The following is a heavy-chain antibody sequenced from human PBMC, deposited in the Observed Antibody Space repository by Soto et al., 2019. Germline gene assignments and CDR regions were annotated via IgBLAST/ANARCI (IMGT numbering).Heavy chain of an antibody. J-gene: IGHJ6*02. CDR1: GGSIISGGSY. CDR3: ARDDLTGYYGFDV. Sequence: QVQLQESGPGLVKPSQTVSLTCSVSGGSIISGGSYWNWIRQRPGKGLEWIGNIYDSENTYNNPSLRGRVFLSIDTSKNQTSLKLTSVTAADTAVYYCARDDLTGYYGFDVWGQGTTVTVS. CDR2: IYDSENT. V-gene: IGHV4-31*03.